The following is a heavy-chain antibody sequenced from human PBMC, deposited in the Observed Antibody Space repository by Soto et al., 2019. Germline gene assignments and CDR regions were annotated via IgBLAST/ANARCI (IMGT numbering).Heavy chain of an antibody. V-gene: IGHV3-64*07. J-gene: IGHJ5*02. CDR2: ADSSGTYT. CDR1: GFNFGGFG. Sequence: EVQLMDSGGHLVQPGGSLRLSCAASGFNFGGFGMYWCRQAPGKGLEFVSAADSSGTYTYYEDSVKGRFTISRDTCKNPIFLQMGSLRIEGMAVYYCARSLAGIGQTWLDPWGQGTLFTVSS. CDR3: ARSLAGIGQTWLDP. D-gene: IGHD3-3*02.